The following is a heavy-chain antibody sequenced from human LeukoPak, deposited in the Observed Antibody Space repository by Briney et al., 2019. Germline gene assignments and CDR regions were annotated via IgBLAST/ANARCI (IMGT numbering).Heavy chain of an antibody. V-gene: IGHV1-8*02. CDR2: MNPNSGNT. CDR1: GYTFTSYD. CDR3: ARGRLRVRGVIINYYYYYMDV. J-gene: IGHJ6*03. D-gene: IGHD3-10*01. Sequence: ASVKVSCKASGYTFTSYDINWVRQATGQGLEWMGWMNPNSGNTGYAQKFQGRVTMTRNTSISTAYMELSSLRSEDTAVYYCARGRLRVRGVIINYYYYYMDVWGKGTTVTISS.